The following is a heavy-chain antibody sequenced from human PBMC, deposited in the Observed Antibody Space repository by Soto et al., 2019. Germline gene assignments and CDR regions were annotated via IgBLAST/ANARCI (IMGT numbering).Heavy chain of an antibody. CDR1: GGSISSYY. V-gene: IGHV4-59*01. CDR2: IYYSGST. CDR3: ASYSGYDQYYFDY. Sequence: SETLSLTSTVSGGSISSYYWSWIRQPPGKGLEWIGYIYYSGSTNYNPSLKSRVTISVDTSKNQFSLKLSSVTAADTAVYYCASYSGYDQYYFDYWGQGTLVTVSS. D-gene: IGHD5-12*01. J-gene: IGHJ4*02.